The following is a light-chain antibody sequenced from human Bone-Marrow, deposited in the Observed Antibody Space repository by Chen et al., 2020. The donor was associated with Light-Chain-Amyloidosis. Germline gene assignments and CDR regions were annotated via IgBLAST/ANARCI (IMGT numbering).Light chain of an antibody. CDR2: RDA. J-gene: IGLJ2*01. V-gene: IGLV3-25*03. CDR1: DLPTKY. CDR3: QSADSSGTYEVI. Sequence: SYELTQTPSVSVSPGQTARITCSGDDLPTKYGYWYQQTPGQAPVLVIHRDAERPSGIAERFSGSSSGTTATLTISGFQAEDEADYHCQSADSSGTYEVIFGGGTKLTVL.